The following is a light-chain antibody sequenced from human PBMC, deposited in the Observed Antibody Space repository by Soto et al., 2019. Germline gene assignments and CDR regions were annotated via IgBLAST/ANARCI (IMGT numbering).Light chain of an antibody. CDR3: QQSYTSPFN. CDR1: QSIVSY. J-gene: IGKJ3*01. Sequence: DIQMTQSPSSLSASVGDRVTIICRASQSIVSYLNWYQQKPGKAPKLLVYAASSPRTGVPSRFSRSGSGTNFTLTIGSLQPEDFATYYCQQSYTSPFNFGPGTQVDVK. CDR2: AAS. V-gene: IGKV1-39*01.